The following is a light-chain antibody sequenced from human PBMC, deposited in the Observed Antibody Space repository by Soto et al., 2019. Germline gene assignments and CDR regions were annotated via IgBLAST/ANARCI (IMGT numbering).Light chain of an antibody. CDR3: RQDNAYSGK. J-gene: IGKJ1*01. V-gene: IGKV1-5*03. Sequence: DIQITQYPSTLSAYVGDRVIITCRASQNVENYLSWHQQKPGKAPKLLIYKASGLEGGVPSRFGGSGYGTEFTLNISRLQSADFATYYCRQDNAYSGKLGQGTKLDIK. CDR1: QNVENY. CDR2: KAS.